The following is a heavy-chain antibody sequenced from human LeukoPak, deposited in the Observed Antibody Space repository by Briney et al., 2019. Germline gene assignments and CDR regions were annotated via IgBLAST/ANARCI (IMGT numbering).Heavy chain of an antibody. Sequence: GASVKVSCKASGYTFIGYYLHWVRQAPGQGLEWMGWINPTSGGTNYVQKFQDRVTMTRDTSINTAYMELSRLRSDDTAVYYCARLVGLSTTASYWGQGTLVIVSS. CDR3: ARLVGLSTTASY. V-gene: IGHV1-2*02. CDR1: GYTFIGYY. J-gene: IGHJ4*02. D-gene: IGHD5/OR15-5a*01. CDR2: INPTSGGT.